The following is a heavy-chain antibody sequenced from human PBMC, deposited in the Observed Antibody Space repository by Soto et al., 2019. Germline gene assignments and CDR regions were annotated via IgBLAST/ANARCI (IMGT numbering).Heavy chain of an antibody. V-gene: IGHV3-7*03. CDR3: ARHVWLES. J-gene: IGHJ5*01. CDR2: IK. CDR1: GFTFSSYW. Sequence: SLRLSCAASGFTFSSYWMSWVRQAPGKGLEWVANIKYADSVKGRFTISRDSFENTVYLQMNSLRAEDTAVYYCARHVWLESWGQGTLVTVSS.